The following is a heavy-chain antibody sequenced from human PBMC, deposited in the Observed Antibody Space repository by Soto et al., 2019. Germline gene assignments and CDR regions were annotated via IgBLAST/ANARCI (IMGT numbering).Heavy chain of an antibody. CDR3: ARGLGKYQLLLPDY. V-gene: IGHV1-8*01. D-gene: IGHD2-2*01. Sequence: QVQLVQSGAEVKKPGASVKVSCKASGYTFTSYDINWVRQATGQGLEWMGWLNPNSGNTGYAKKFQGRVTMTRNTSISTAYMELSRLRSEDTAVYYCARGLGKYQLLLPDYWGQGTLVTVSS. CDR2: LNPNSGNT. CDR1: GYTFTSYD. J-gene: IGHJ4*02.